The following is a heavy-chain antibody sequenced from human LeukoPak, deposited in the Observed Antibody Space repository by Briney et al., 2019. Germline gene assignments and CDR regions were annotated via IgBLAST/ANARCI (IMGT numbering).Heavy chain of an antibody. V-gene: IGHV4-34*01. Sequence: SETLSLTCAVYGGSFSGYYWSWLRQPPGKGLEWIGEINHSGSTNYNPSLKSRVTISVDTSKNQFSLKLSSVTAADTAVYYCARGLSIAAAGPICYYFDYWGQGTLVTVSS. CDR1: GGSFSGYY. CDR3: ARGLSIAAAGPICYYFDY. CDR2: INHSGST. D-gene: IGHD6-13*01. J-gene: IGHJ4*02.